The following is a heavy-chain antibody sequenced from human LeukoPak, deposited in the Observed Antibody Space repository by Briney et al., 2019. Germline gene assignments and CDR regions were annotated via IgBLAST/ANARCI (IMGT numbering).Heavy chain of an antibody. D-gene: IGHD3-9*01. Sequence: PSETLSLTCTVSGGSISSYYWSWIRQPPGKGLEWIGYIYYSGSTNYNPSLKSRVTISVDTSKNQFSLKLSSVTAADTAVYYCARGLGDFDWLPTLYYYYGMDVWGQGTTVTVSS. J-gene: IGHJ6*02. CDR3: ARGLGDFDWLPTLYYYYGMDV. CDR2: IYYSGST. V-gene: IGHV4-59*12. CDR1: GGSISSYY.